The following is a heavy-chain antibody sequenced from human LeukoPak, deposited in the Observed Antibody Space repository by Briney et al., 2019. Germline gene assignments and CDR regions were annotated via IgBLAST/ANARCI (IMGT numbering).Heavy chain of an antibody. J-gene: IGHJ6*02. Sequence: GGSLGLSCAASGFTFDDYAMHWVRQAPGKGLERVSGISWNSGSIGYADSVKGRFTISRDNAKNSLYLQMNSLRAEDTALYYCAGAYYYYGMDVWGQGTTVTVSS. V-gene: IGHV3-9*01. CDR2: ISWNSGSI. CDR1: GFTFDDYA. CDR3: AGAYYYYGMDV.